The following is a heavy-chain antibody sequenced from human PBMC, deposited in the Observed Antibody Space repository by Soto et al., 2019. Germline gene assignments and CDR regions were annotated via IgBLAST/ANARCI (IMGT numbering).Heavy chain of an antibody. J-gene: IGHJ2*01. CDR1: GGSISSGGYY. V-gene: IGHV4-31*03. CDR3: ARDSPPHCSSTRCYGRFGPDDWYFDL. CDR2: IYYSGST. D-gene: IGHD2-2*01. Sequence: QVQLQESGPGLVKPSQTLSLTCTVSGGSISSGGYYWSWIRQHPGKGLEWIGYIYYSGSTYYNPPPKSRVTLSVDTSKNPFSLKLSSVSAAGTAVYYCARDSPPHCSSTRCYGRFGPDDWYFDLWGRGTLVTVSS.